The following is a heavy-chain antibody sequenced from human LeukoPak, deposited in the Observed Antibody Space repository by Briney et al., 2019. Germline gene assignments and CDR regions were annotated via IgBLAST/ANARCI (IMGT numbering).Heavy chain of an antibody. D-gene: IGHD3-22*01. CDR3: ARDGAYYYDSSGYYLTQDRSYWYFDL. Sequence: GGSLRLSCAASGFTFSSYSMNWVRQAPGKGLEWVSYISSSSSTIYYADSVKGRFTISRDNAKNSLYLQMNSLRAEDTAVYYCARDGAYYYDSSGYYLTQDRSYWYFDLWGRGTLVTVSS. CDR2: ISSSSSTI. V-gene: IGHV3-48*01. J-gene: IGHJ2*01. CDR1: GFTFSSYS.